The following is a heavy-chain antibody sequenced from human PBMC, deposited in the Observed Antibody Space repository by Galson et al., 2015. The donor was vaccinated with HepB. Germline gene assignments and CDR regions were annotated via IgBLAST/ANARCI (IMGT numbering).Heavy chain of an antibody. CDR1: NYH. D-gene: IGHD2-15*01. CDR3: ARETPDTYYFDY. CDR2: IFAGGGST. V-gene: IGHV1-46*01. J-gene: IGHJ4*02. Sequence: NYHFHWVRQAPGQGPEWMGKIFAGGGSTRYAERFQGRVTLTRDSSTSTIYMEVSSLRSDDTAVYYCARETPDTYYFDYWGQGTLVTVSS.